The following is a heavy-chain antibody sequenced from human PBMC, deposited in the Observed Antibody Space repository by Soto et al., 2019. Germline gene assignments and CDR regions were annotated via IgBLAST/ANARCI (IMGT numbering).Heavy chain of an antibody. V-gene: IGHV3-7*01. D-gene: IGHD4-17*01. CDR3: ARDTGDYPNWFDP. CDR2: IKQDGSEK. Sequence: GGSLRLSCAASGFTFSSYWMSWVRQAPGKGLEWVANIKQDGSEKYYVDSVKGRFTISRDNAKNSLYLQMNSLRAEDTAVYYCARDTGDYPNWFDPWGQGTLVTVSS. CDR1: GFTFSSYW. J-gene: IGHJ5*02.